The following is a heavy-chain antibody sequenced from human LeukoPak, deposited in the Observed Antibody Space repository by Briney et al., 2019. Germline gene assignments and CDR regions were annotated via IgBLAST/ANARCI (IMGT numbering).Heavy chain of an antibody. V-gene: IGHV3-48*04. CDR1: GFTFSSYS. Sequence: GGSLRLSCAASGFTFSSYSMNWVRQAPGKGLEWASYISSSSSTIYYADSVKGRFTISRDNAKNSLYLQMNSLRAEGTAVYYCAGGKYYYDSSGYPSWGQGTLVTVSS. D-gene: IGHD3-22*01. CDR2: ISSSSSTI. CDR3: AGGKYYYDSSGYPS. J-gene: IGHJ4*02.